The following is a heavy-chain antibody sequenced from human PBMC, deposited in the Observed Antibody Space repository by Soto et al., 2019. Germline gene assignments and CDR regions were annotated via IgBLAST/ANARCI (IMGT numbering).Heavy chain of an antibody. CDR2: IYYSGST. Sequence: KASETLSLTCTVSGGSISSSSYYWGWIRQPPGKGLEWIGSIYYSGSTYYNPSLKSRVTISVDTSKNQFSLKLSSVTAADTAVYYCARTGYCGGDCPYYFDYWGQGTLVPVSS. J-gene: IGHJ4*02. V-gene: IGHV4-39*01. D-gene: IGHD2-21*02. CDR1: GGSISSSSYY. CDR3: ARTGYCGGDCPYYFDY.